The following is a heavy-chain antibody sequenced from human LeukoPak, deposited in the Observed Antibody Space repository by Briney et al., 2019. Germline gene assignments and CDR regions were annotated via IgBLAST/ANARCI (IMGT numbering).Heavy chain of an antibody. J-gene: IGHJ4*02. CDR3: ARDFGGDCYSFDY. CDR1: GFTFSSYS. D-gene: IGHD2-21*02. V-gene: IGHV3-48*01. CDR2: ISSSSSTV. Sequence: HTGGSLRLSCAASGFTFSSYSMNWVRQAPGKGLEWVSYISSSSSTVYYADSVKGRFTISRDNAKNSLYLQMNSLRAEDTAVYYCARDFGGDCYSFDYWGQGTLVTVSS.